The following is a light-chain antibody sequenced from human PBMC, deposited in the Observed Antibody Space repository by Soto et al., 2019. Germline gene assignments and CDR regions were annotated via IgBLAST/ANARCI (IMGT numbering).Light chain of an antibody. CDR2: DAS. V-gene: IGKV3-11*01. CDR1: RSINNY. Sequence: EIVLTQSPATLSLSPGERATLSCRASRSINNYLAWYQQSPGQAPRLLFYDASNRATGIPARFNGSGSGTDFTLTITALEPDDFAVYYCQQRSNWPPGITFGQGTKLEIK. CDR3: QQRSNWPPGIT. J-gene: IGKJ2*01.